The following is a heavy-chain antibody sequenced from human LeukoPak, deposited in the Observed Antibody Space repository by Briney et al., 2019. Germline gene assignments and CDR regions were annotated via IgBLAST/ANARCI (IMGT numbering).Heavy chain of an antibody. V-gene: IGHV5-51*01. Sequence: GESLKISCKNSGYRFNNYWIAWVRQMPGKGLERIGIIYPGDSDTRYSPSFQGQVTISADKSISTAYLQWSSLKASDTAMYYCARLMAGGTYRAAFDIWGQGTMVTVSS. CDR3: ARLMAGGTYRAAFDI. CDR2: IYPGDSDT. CDR1: GYRFNNYW. J-gene: IGHJ3*02. D-gene: IGHD1-14*01.